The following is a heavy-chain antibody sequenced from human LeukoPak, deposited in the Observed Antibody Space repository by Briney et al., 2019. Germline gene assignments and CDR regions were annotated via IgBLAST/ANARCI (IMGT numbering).Heavy chain of an antibody. CDR2: IYYSGST. D-gene: IGHD5-24*01. J-gene: IGHJ4*02. CDR3: ARAGDGGGRYGGLIDY. CDR1: GGSITNYY. V-gene: IGHV4-59*01. Sequence: SETISLTCTVSGGSITNYYWSWIRQPPGKGLEWIGYIYYSGSTYYNPSLKSRVTISLDTSKNQFSLKLSSVTAADTAVYYCARAGDGGGRYGGLIDYWGQGTLVTVSS.